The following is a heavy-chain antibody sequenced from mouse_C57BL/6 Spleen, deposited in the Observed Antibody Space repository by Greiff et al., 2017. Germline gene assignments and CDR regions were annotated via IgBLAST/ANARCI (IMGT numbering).Heavy chain of an antibody. CDR3: TKDYGAWFAY. CDR1: GFNIKDDY. CDR2: IDPENGDT. D-gene: IGHD2-4*01. V-gene: IGHV14-4*01. J-gene: IGHJ3*01. Sequence: LVESGAELVRPGASVKLSCTASGFNIKDDYMHWVKQRPEQGLEWIGWIDPENGDTEYASKFQGKATITADTSSNTAYLQLSSLTSEDTAVYYCTKDYGAWFAYWGQGTLVTVSA.